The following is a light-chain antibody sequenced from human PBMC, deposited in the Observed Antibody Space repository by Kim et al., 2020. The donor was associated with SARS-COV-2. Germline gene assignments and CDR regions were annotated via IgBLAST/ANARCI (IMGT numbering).Light chain of an antibody. CDR2: DAS. J-gene: IGKJ4*01. Sequence: APGERAALACRASQRISSNDLAWYQQKPGRARRLLIYDASSRSSGIPGRFRGSGSGTEFTLTISRLEPEDFAVYYCRQYGSSPRTFGGGTKVDIK. V-gene: IGKV3-20*01. CDR3: RQYGSSPRT. CDR1: QRISSND.